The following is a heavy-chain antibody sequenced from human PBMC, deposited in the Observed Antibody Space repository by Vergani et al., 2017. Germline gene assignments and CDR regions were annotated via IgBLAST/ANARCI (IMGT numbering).Heavy chain of an antibody. CDR1: GFTFIMHA. J-gene: IGHJ3*02. V-gene: IGHV3-23*01. Sequence: EVQLLESGGDLVQPGGSLRLSCAASGFTFIMHAMSWVRQAPGKGLEWVSTLSASDRRTHYADSVKGRFTISRDNSKNTLFLHMNSLRPEDTAVYYCAEVGGSEVAGTFGAFDIWGQGTMVTVSS. CDR3: AEVGGSEVAGTFGAFDI. D-gene: IGHD6-19*01. CDR2: LSASDRRT.